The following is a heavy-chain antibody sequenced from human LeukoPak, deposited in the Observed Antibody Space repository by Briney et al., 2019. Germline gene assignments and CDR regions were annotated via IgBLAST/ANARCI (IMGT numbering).Heavy chain of an antibody. CDR1: GFSFGGYW. D-gene: IGHD1-1*01. Sequence: GGSLRLSCAASGFSFGGYWMTWVRQAPGKGLGWVVNINQGGSDKYYVDSVRGRFTISRDNARNALYLQMNSLRAEDTAVYYCARVRGYFYFDYWGQGTLVTVSP. V-gene: IGHV3-7*05. J-gene: IGHJ4*02. CDR2: INQGGSDK. CDR3: ARVRGYFYFDY.